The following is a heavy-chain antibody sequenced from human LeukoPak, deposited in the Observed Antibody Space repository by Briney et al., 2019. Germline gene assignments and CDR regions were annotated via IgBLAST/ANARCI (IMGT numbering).Heavy chain of an antibody. CDR3: ATVLPRGHYGPVTYYNIPYYFDY. CDR1: GGSIRTYY. D-gene: IGHD3-10*01. V-gene: IGHV4-59*01. CDR2: IYNSGST. Sequence: SETLSLTCTVSGGSIRTYYWSWIRQPPGKGLEWIGYIYNSGSTNHNPSLKRRVTISADTSKNQFSLEITSVTAADTALYFCATVLPRGHYGPVTYYNIPYYFDYWGQGTLVTVSS. J-gene: IGHJ4*02.